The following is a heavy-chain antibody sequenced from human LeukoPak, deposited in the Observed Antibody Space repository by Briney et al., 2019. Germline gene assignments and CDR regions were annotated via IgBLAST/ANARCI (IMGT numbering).Heavy chain of an antibody. V-gene: IGHV3-43D*04. Sequence: GGSLRLSCAASGFTFDDYAMHWVRQAPGKGLEWVSLISWDGGSTYYADSVKGRFTISRDNSKNSLYLQMNSLRAEDTAVYYCAKDQRLGELQYTNPPFDYWGQGTLVTVSS. CDR3: AKDQRLGELQYTNPPFDY. D-gene: IGHD3-16*01. J-gene: IGHJ4*02. CDR2: ISWDGGST. CDR1: GFTFDDYA.